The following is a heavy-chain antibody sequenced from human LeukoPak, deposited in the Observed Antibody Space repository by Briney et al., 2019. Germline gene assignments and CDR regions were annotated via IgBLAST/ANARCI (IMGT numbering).Heavy chain of an antibody. CDR3: TRGYYSDCSGYFLDY. CDR2: IYYTGST. CDR1: DGSITSDGYS. D-gene: IGHD3-22*01. J-gene: IGHJ4*02. Sequence: KPSETLSLTCAVSDGSITSDGYSWSWIRQPPGRGLEWIGYIYYTGSTYYNPSLKSRVTLSVDRSKNQFSLKLSSVTAADTAVYYCTRGYYSDCSGYFLDYWGQGTLVTVSS. V-gene: IGHV4-30-2*01.